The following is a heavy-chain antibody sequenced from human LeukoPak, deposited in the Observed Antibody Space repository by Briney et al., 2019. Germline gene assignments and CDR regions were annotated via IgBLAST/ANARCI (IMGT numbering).Heavy chain of an antibody. CDR1: GGTFSSYA. Sequence: GASVKVSCKASGGTFSSYAISWVRQAPGQGLEWMGGIIPSLGTANYAQKFKGRVTITADKSTSTAYMELSSLRSEDTAVYYCARDRIAVAGRTYYYYMDVWGKGTTVTVSS. V-gene: IGHV1-69*06. CDR2: IIPSLGTA. D-gene: IGHD6-19*01. J-gene: IGHJ6*03. CDR3: ARDRIAVAGRTYYYYMDV.